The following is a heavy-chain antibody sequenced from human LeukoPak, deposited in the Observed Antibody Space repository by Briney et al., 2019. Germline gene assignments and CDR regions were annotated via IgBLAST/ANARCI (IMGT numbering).Heavy chain of an antibody. CDR2: ISRSGRST. D-gene: IGHD1-26*01. J-gene: IGHJ4*02. CDR1: GFTFRSYD. Sequence: GGSLRLSCGASGFTFRSYDMSWLRQAPGKGLEWVADISRSGRSTYYADSVKGRFTISRHNCKNTQDLQMNSLGVEDAGVYYCAKDKVEVGSVRWFDYWGQGTLVTVSS. CDR3: AKDKVEVGSVRWFDY. V-gene: IGHV3-23*01.